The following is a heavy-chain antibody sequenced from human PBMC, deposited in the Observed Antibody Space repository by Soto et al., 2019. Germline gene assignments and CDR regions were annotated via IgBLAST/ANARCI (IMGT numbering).Heavy chain of an antibody. CDR1: GGSFSGYY. CDR3: ARGQDIVVVVAATRYFDY. D-gene: IGHD2-15*01. V-gene: IGHV4-34*01. Sequence: QVQLQQWGAGLLKPSETLSLTCAVYGGSFSGYYWSWIRQPPGKGLEWIGEINHSGSTNYNPSLKSRVTISVDTSKNQFSLNLKSVTAADTAVYYCARGQDIVVVVAATRYFDYWGQGTLLTVSS. J-gene: IGHJ4*02. CDR2: INHSGST.